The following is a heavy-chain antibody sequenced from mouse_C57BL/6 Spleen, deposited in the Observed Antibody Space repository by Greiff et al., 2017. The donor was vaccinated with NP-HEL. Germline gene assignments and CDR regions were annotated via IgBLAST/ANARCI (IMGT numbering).Heavy chain of an antibody. CDR2: IDPANGNT. CDR3: ASCTTEEETWFAC. V-gene: IGHV14-3*01. Sequence: VQLQQSVAELVRPGASVKLSCTASGFNIKNTYMHWVKQRPEQGLEWIGRIDPANGNTKYAPKFQGKATITADTSSNTAYLQLSSLTSEDTAIYYYASCTTEEETWFACWGQGTLVTVSA. D-gene: IGHD1-1*01. J-gene: IGHJ3*01. CDR1: GFNIKNTY.